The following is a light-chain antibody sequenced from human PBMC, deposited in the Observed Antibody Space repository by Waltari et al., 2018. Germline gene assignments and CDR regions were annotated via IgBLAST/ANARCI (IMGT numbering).Light chain of an antibody. Sequence: DIQMTQSPSTLSASVGDRVIITCRSSQSISKWLAWYQQKQGKAPNPLLYKASTLGSGVPSRFSGSGSATDFTLTISSLQPDDVATYYCQQYNSYSLLTFGGGTKIEIK. V-gene: IGKV1-5*03. CDR1: QSISKW. CDR2: KAS. J-gene: IGKJ4*01. CDR3: QQYNSYSLLT.